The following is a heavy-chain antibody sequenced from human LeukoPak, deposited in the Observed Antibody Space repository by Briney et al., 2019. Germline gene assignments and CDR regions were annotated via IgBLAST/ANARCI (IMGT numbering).Heavy chain of an antibody. CDR1: GYSLSELS. CDR2: FDPENGEA. CDR3: AAGGVYDLLDN. J-gene: IGHJ4*02. V-gene: IGHV1-24*01. Sequence: ASVKVSCKVSGYSLSELSMHWVRQAPGKGLEWMGGFDPENGEAVYAQKFQGRVTMTEDTSTDTSYMELNSLKSEDTAVYYCAAGGVYDLLDNRGQGTLVTVSS. D-gene: IGHD2-8*01.